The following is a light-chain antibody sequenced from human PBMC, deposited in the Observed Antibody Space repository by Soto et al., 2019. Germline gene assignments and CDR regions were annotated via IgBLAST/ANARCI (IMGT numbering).Light chain of an antibody. CDR3: SSYSTRSSVL. CDR2: EVS. V-gene: IGLV2-14*01. J-gene: IGLJ2*01. Sequence: QSALTQPASVSASPGQSITISCTGASSDVGSYNYFSWYQHHPDKAPKLIIYEVSSRPSGVSNRFSGSKSGNTASLTISGLQAEDEADYFCSSYSTRSSVLFGGGTKVTVL. CDR1: SSDVGSYNY.